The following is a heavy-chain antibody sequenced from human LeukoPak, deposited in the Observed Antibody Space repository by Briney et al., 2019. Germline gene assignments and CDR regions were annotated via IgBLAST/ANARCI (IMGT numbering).Heavy chain of an antibody. CDR1: GYTFTSYG. V-gene: IGHV1-18*01. CDR2: ISAYNGNT. D-gene: IGHD2-15*01. CDR3: ARSPTGPAATPNYYYYMDV. J-gene: IGHJ6*03. Sequence: GASVKVSCKASGYTFTSYGISWVRQAPGQGLEWMGWISAYNGNTNYAQKLQGRVTMTTDTSTSTAYMELRSLRSDDTAVYYCARSPTGPAATPNYYYYMDVWGKGTTVTVSS.